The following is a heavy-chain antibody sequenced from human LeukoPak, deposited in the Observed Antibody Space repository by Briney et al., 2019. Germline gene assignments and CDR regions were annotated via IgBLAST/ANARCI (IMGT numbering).Heavy chain of an antibody. CDR1: GYTFTGYY. Sequence: ASVKVSCKASGYTFTGYYMHWVRQAPGQGLEWMGWINPNSGGTNYAQKFQGRVTMTRDTSISTAYMELSRLRSDDTAVYYCARVPRWAHGSGSNFDYWGQGTLVTVSS. V-gene: IGHV1-2*02. CDR3: ARVPRWAHGSGSNFDY. CDR2: INPNSGGT. D-gene: IGHD3-10*01. J-gene: IGHJ4*02.